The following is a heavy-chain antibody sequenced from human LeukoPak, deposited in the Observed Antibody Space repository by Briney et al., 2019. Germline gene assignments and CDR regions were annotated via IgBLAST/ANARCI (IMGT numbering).Heavy chain of an antibody. J-gene: IGHJ5*02. CDR3: ASRTSNWFDP. V-gene: IGHV1-69*04. CDR2: IIPILGIA. CDR1: GGTSSSYA. Sequence: SVKVSCKASGGTSSSYAISWVRQAPGQGLEWMGRIIPILGIANYAQKFQGRVTITADKSTSTAYMELSSLRSEDTAVYYCASRTSNWFDPWGQGTLVTVSS.